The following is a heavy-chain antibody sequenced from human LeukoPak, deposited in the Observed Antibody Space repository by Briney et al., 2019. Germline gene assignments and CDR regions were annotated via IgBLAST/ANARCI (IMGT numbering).Heavy chain of an antibody. CDR1: GGSISSYY. J-gene: IGHJ4*02. V-gene: IGHV4-59*01. CDR3: ARGVVAVAGPLFDY. CDR2: IYYGGST. Sequence: PSETLSLTCTVSGGSISSYYWSWIRQPPGKGLEWIGYIYYGGSTNYNPSLKSRVTISVDTSKNQFSLKLSSVTAADTAVYYCARGVVAVAGPLFDYWGQGTLVTVSS. D-gene: IGHD6-19*01.